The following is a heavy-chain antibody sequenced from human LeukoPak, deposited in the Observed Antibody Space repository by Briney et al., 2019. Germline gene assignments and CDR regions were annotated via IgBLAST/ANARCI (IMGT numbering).Heavy chain of an antibody. J-gene: IGHJ4*02. CDR3: ARDHRYAFDY. Sequence: GGSLRLSCAASGFTSSSYSMNWVRQAPGKGLEWVSYIGASSSPIFYADSVKGRFTISRDNARNSLYLQMNSLRAEDTAVYYCARDHRYAFDYWGQGTLVTVSS. D-gene: IGHD3-9*01. V-gene: IGHV3-48*01. CDR2: IGASSSPI. CDR1: GFTSSSYS.